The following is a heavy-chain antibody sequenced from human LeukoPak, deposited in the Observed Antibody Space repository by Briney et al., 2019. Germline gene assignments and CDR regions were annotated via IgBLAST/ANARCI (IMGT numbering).Heavy chain of an antibody. D-gene: IGHD6-19*01. Sequence: GGSLRLSCAASGFIFTSYWTTWVRQAPGKGLEWVANIKQDGSEKYYVDSVKGRFTISRDNAKNSLYLQMNSLRADGTAVYYCARVSSSGWDYYYYYYMDVWGKGTTVTVSS. CDR3: ARVSSSGWDYYYYYYMDV. V-gene: IGHV3-7*01. CDR1: GFIFTSYW. J-gene: IGHJ6*03. CDR2: IKQDGSEK.